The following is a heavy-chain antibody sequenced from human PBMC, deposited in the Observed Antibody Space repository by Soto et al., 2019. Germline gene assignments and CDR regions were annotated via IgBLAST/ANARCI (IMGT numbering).Heavy chain of an antibody. Sequence: PGGSLRLSCAASGFTFSSYSMNWVRQAPGKGLEWVSYISSSSSTIYYADSVKGRFTISRDNAKNSLYLQMNSLRAEDTAVYYCARDQRNVWNSYYYYGMDVWGQGTTVTVSS. D-gene: IGHD1-1*01. CDR1: GFTFSSYS. CDR3: ARDQRNVWNSYYYYGMDV. J-gene: IGHJ6*02. V-gene: IGHV3-48*01. CDR2: ISSSSSTI.